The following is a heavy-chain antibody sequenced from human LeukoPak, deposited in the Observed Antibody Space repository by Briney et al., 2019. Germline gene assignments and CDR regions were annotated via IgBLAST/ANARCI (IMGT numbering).Heavy chain of an antibody. D-gene: IGHD6-13*01. CDR1: GFTFSSYS. CDR3: ARGPLAAAGIGDY. V-gene: IGHV3-21*01. Sequence: GGSLRLSCAASGFTFSSYSMNWVRQAPGKGLEWVSSISGSSSYIYYVDSVKGRFTISRDNAKNSLYLQMNSLRAEDTAVYYCARGPLAAAGIGDYWGQGTLVTVSS. J-gene: IGHJ4*02. CDR2: ISGSSSYI.